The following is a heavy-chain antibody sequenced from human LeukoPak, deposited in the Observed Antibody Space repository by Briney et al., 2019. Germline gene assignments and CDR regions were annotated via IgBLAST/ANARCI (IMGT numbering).Heavy chain of an antibody. V-gene: IGHV3-21*01. CDR2: ISSSSNYI. CDR1: GFTLSFYS. Sequence: AGGSLRLSCVASGFTLSFYSMNWVRQAPGNGLGWVSSISSSSNYIDYADSLRGRLTISRDNSKNSLYLQSNSLRAEDTAVYFCARVRWDCSGGSCYPGGMDVWGQGTTVTVSS. CDR3: ARVRWDCSGGSCYPGGMDV. D-gene: IGHD2-15*01. J-gene: IGHJ6*02.